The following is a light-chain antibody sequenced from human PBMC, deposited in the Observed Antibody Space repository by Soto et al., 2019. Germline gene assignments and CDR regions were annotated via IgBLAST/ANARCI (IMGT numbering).Light chain of an antibody. CDR1: SSDVGGYNY. V-gene: IGLV2-8*01. CDR3: LSYADTAYV. Sequence: QSALTQPPSASGSPGQSVIISCAGTSSDVGGYNYVSWYQQYPGKVPKLMIYEVSERPSGVPDRFSGSKSGNTAFLTVSGLQAEDEADYYCLSYADTAYVFGTGTKVTVL. CDR2: EVS. J-gene: IGLJ1*01.